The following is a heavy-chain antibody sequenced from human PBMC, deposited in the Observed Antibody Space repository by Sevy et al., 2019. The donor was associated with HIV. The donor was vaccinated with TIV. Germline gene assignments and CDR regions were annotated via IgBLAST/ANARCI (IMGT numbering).Heavy chain of an antibody. J-gene: IGHJ3*02. V-gene: IGHV3-9*01. CDR3: AKDTVYYYDSSGDAFDI. CDR1: GFTFDDYA. CDR2: ISWNSGSI. Sequence: GGSLRLSCAASGFTFDDYAMHWVRQAPGKGLEWVSGISWNSGSIGYADSVKGRFTISRDNAKNSPYLQMNSLRAEDTALYYCAKDTVYYYDSSGDAFDIWGQGTMVTISS. D-gene: IGHD3-22*01.